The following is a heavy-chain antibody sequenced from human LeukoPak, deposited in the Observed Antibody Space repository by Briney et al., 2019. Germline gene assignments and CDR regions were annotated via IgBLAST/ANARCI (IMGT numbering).Heavy chain of an antibody. CDR1: GFTFSSHS. CDR2: IKQDGSDK. CDR3: VRDHYIVLGPAAGAFDI. V-gene: IGHV3-7*01. J-gene: IGHJ3*02. Sequence: GGSLRLSCAASGFTFSSHSMHWVRQAPGKGLEWVANIKQDGSDKYYVDSVKGRFTISRDNAKNSLSLQMNSLRAKDTAVYYCVRDHYIVLGPAAGAFDIWGQGTMVTVSS. D-gene: IGHD2-2*01.